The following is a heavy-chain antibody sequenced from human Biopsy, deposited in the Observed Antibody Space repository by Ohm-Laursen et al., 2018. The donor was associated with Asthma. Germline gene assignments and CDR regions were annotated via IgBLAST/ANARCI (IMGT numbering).Heavy chain of an antibody. V-gene: IGHV1-24*01. Sequence: SVKVSCKISGYSLTDLSMHWVRQAPGQGLEWMGGHDHEEGGTVNARRFQGRVTMTEDTSTDTAYMELSSLSSDDTPVYYCASDFPKDYVRYNFQFWGQGTLVTVSS. CDR1: GYSLTDLS. D-gene: IGHD4-17*01. J-gene: IGHJ4*02. CDR2: HDHEEGGT. CDR3: ASDFPKDYVRYNFQF.